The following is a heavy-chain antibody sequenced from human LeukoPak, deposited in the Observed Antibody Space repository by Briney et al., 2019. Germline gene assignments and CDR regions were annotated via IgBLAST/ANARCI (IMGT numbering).Heavy chain of an antibody. Sequence: SETLSLTCTVSGGSISSYYWSWIRQPAGKGLEWIGRIYTSGSTNYNPSLKSRVTMSVDTSKNQFSLKLSSVTAADTAVYYCARDQAVAGTSHFDCWGQGTLVTVSS. V-gene: IGHV4-4*07. CDR2: IYTSGST. J-gene: IGHJ4*02. CDR3: ARDQAVAGTSHFDC. D-gene: IGHD6-19*01. CDR1: GGSISSYY.